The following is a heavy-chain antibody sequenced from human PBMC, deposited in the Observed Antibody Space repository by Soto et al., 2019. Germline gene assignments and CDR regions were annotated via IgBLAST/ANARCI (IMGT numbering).Heavy chain of an antibody. CDR3: AKGGYTFAYE. CDR2: ISYDGRNK. CDR1: GFTFSKYG. V-gene: IGHV3-30*18. D-gene: IGHD5-18*01. Sequence: PGWSLRLSCAASGFTFSKYGMHWVRQAPGKGLEWVAVISYDGRNKYSADSVKGRFTISRDNSKNTLYLQMTSLRADDTAVYYCAKGGYTFAYEWGQGALVTVSS. J-gene: IGHJ4*02.